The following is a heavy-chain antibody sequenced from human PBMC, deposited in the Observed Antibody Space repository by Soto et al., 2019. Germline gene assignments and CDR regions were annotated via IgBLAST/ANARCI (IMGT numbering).Heavy chain of an antibody. Sequence: SLRLSCAASGFPFSSFAMSWVRQAPGKGLEWVSTITGSGDLTYYADSVKGRFTISRDNSKNSLYLQMNSLRTEDTALYYCAKDGNSGSYYLFDYWGQGTLVTVSS. J-gene: IGHJ4*02. CDR1: GFPFSSFA. D-gene: IGHD1-26*01. V-gene: IGHV3-43*02. CDR2: ITGSGDLT. CDR3: AKDGNSGSYYLFDY.